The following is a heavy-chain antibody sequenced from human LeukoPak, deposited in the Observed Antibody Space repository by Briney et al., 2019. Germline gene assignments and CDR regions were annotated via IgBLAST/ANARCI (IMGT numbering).Heavy chain of an antibody. CDR3: ARASYQLLPGFGP. V-gene: IGHV3-48*01. Sequence: GGSLRLSCAASGFTFSSYSMNWVRQAPGKGLEWVSYISSSSSTIYYADSVKGRFTISRDNAKNSLYLQMNSLRAEDTAVYYCARASYQLLPGFGPWGQGTLVTVSS. J-gene: IGHJ5*02. CDR2: ISSSSSTI. D-gene: IGHD2-2*01. CDR1: GFTFSSYS.